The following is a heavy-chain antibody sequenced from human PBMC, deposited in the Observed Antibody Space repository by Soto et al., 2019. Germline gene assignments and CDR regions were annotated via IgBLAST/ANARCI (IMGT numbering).Heavy chain of an antibody. CDR2: IFYSGNT. CDR1: SDXTSSYY. V-gene: IGHV4-59*01. Sequence: LSLTCSISSDXTSSYYWIWIRHPPGNGLELIGFIFYSGNTNYNPSLKSRVTISVDTSKNQFSLKLSSVTDADTAVYYCARQGYCSNGVCFGWFDPWGQGTLGTVSS. J-gene: IGHJ5*02. CDR3: ARQGYCSNGVCFGWFDP. D-gene: IGHD2-8*01.